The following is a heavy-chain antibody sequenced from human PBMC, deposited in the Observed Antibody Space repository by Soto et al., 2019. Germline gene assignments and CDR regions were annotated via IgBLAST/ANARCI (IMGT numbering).Heavy chain of an antibody. CDR2: MNPNSGNT. J-gene: IGHJ4*02. Sequence: ASVKVSCKASGYTFTSYDINWVRQATGQGLEWMGWMNPNSGNTGYAQKFQGRVTMTRNTSISTAYMELSSLRSEDTAVYYCARGLYCSGGSCYHAWGQGTLVTVSS. CDR3: ARGLYCSGGSCYHA. CDR1: GYTFTSYD. D-gene: IGHD2-15*01. V-gene: IGHV1-8*01.